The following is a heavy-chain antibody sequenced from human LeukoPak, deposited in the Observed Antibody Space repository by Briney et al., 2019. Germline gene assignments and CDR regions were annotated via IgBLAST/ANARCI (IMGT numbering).Heavy chain of an antibody. J-gene: IGHJ4*02. Sequence: PSETLSLTCTVSGGSISSSSYYWGWIRQPPGKGLEWIGSIYYSRNTYYNPSLKSRVTISLDTSKNQFSLKLSSVTAADTAVYYCGSGSRDYWGQGTLVTVSS. CDR2: IYYSRNT. D-gene: IGHD3-10*01. V-gene: IGHV4-39*01. CDR1: GGSISSSSYY. CDR3: GSGSRDY.